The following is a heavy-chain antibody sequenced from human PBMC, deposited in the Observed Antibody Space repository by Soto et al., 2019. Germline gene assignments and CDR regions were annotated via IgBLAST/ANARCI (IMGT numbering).Heavy chain of an antibody. CDR3: ARGVDYDFWSGYYTGMVWFDP. CDR2: IYYSGST. D-gene: IGHD3-3*01. CDR1: GGSISSGDYY. Sequence: SETLSLTCTVSGGSISSGDYYWSWIRQPPGKGLEWIGYIYYSGSTYYNPSLKSRVTISVDTSKNQFSLKLSSVTAADTAVYYCARGVDYDFWSGYYTGMVWFDPWGQGTLVTVSS. V-gene: IGHV4-30-4*01. J-gene: IGHJ5*02.